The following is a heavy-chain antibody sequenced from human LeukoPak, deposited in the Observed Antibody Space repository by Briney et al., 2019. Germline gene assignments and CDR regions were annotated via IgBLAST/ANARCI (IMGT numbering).Heavy chain of an antibody. CDR2: ISSNGGST. J-gene: IGHJ4*02. D-gene: IGHD2-21*01. CDR1: GFTFSSYA. V-gene: IGHV3-64*01. Sequence: GGSLRLSCAASGFTFSSYAMHWVRQAPGKGLEYVSAISSNGGSTYHANSVKGRFTISRDNSKNTLYLQMNSLRAEDTAVYYCAKEQWLLFDCFDYWGQGTLVTVSS. CDR3: AKEQWLLFDCFDY.